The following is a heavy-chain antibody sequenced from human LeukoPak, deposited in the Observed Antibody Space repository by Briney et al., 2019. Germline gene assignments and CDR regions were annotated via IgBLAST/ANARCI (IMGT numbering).Heavy chain of an antibody. CDR3: ARDLGQYYDTSDNWFDP. D-gene: IGHD3-22*01. V-gene: IGHV3-74*01. Sequence: PGGSLRLSCAASGITFSSYWMHWVRQAPGKGLVWVSRISSDGSSTNYADSVKGRFTISRDNAKNTVYLQMNSLRAEDTAVYYCARDLGQYYDTSDNWFDPWGQGTLVTVSS. CDR2: ISSDGSST. CDR1: GITFSSYW. J-gene: IGHJ5*02.